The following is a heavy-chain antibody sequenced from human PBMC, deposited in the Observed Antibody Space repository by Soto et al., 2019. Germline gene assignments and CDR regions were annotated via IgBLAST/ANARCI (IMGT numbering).Heavy chain of an antibody. CDR2: ISGSGGST. CDR3: AKDPLNIVVVPAAIDY. CDR1: GFTFSSYA. D-gene: IGHD2-2*01. J-gene: IGHJ4*02. V-gene: IGHV3-23*01. Sequence: PGGSLRLSCAASGFTFSSYAMSWVRQAPGKGLEWVSAISGSGGSTYYADSVKGRFTISRDNSKNTLYLQMNSLRAEDTAVYYCAKDPLNIVVVPAAIDYWGQGTLVTVS.